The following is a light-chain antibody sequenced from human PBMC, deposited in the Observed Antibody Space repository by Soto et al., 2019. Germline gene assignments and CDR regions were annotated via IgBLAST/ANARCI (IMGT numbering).Light chain of an antibody. Sequence: QSALTQPASVSGSPGQSITISCTGTSSDVGGYNYVSWYQQHPGKAPKLVIFDGSDRPSGVSNRFSGSKSGNTASLTISGLQAEDEADYYCSSYTSSSTRVFGTGTKLTVL. CDR1: SSDVGGYNY. V-gene: IGLV2-14*01. J-gene: IGLJ1*01. CDR3: SSYTSSSTRV. CDR2: DGS.